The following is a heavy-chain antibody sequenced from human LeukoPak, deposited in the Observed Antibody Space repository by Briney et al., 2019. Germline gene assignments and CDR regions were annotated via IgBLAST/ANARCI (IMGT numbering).Heavy chain of an antibody. J-gene: IGHJ4*02. V-gene: IGHV3-53*01. CDR1: GFTFSRYA. CDR2: IYSGGST. Sequence: GGSLRLSCAASGFTFSRYAMSWVRQAPGKGLEWVSVIYSGGSTYYADSVKGRFTISRDNSKNTLYLQMNSVRAEDTAVYYCAREAGYYFDYWGQGTLVTVSS. D-gene: IGHD6-25*01. CDR3: AREAGYYFDY.